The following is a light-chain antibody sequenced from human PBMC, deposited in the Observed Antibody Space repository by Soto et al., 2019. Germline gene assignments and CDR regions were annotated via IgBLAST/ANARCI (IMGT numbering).Light chain of an antibody. J-gene: IGLJ3*02. CDR3: QTWGTGIHWV. CDR1: SGHSNYA. CDR2: LYTDGSH. V-gene: IGLV4-69*01. Sequence: QLVLTQSPSASASLGASVRLTCTLSSGHSNYAIACHQHQPEKGPRYLMKLYTDGSHSKGDGIPDRFSGSSSGAERYLTISSLQSEDEADYYCQTWGTGIHWVFGGGTKLTVL.